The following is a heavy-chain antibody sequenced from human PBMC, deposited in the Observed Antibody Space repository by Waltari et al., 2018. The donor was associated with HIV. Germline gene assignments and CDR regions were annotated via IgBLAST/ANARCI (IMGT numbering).Heavy chain of an antibody. J-gene: IGHJ6*02. CDR1: GYTLTELY. CDR2: FDPEDDET. CDR3: ATGGGTTSIQLYDLDV. D-gene: IGHD1-26*01. Sequence: QVQLIQSGAEVKKPGASVKVPCKVFGYTLTELYMHWVRQAPGKGLEWMGGFDPEDDETIYAQKFQGRVTMTEDTSTDSAYMELSSLTSEDTAVYYCATGGGTTSIQLYDLDVWGQGTTVTVSS. V-gene: IGHV1-24*01.